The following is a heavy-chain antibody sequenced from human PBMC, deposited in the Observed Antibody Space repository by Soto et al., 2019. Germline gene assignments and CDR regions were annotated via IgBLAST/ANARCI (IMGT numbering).Heavy chain of an antibody. CDR3: ATLAMTSPKVFDY. V-gene: IGHV4-59*11. Sequence: QVQLQESGPGLVKPSETLSLTCTVSGGSLSSHYWSWIRQSPGKGLEWIGYIYFTGYTNYNPSLKNRVTISVYTAKSQFSLSLNSVTSADTAVYYCATLAMTSPKVFDYWGQGTLVSVSS. CDR1: GGSLSSHY. CDR2: IYFTGYT. J-gene: IGHJ4*02.